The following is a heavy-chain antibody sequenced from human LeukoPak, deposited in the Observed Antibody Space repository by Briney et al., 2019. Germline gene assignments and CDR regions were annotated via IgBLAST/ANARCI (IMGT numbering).Heavy chain of an antibody. D-gene: IGHD2-2*01. V-gene: IGHV4-34*01. CDR1: GGSFSGYY. J-gene: IGHJ4*02. CDR2: INHSGST. Sequence: SETLSLTCAVYGGSFSGYYWSWIRQPPGKGLEWIGEINHSGSTNYNPSLKSRVTISVDTSKNQFSLKLSSVTAADTAVYYCARGGNVDVVVPAARPYYFDYWAREPWSPSPQ. CDR3: ARGGNVDVVVPAARPYYFDY.